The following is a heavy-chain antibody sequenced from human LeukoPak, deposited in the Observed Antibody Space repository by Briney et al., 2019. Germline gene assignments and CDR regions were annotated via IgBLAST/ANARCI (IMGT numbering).Heavy chain of an antibody. CDR1: EFTFSSSW. Sequence: GGSLRLSCAASEFTFSSSWMTWVRQAPGRGLEWVANIKPDGTQQYYVDSVKGRFTISRDNAKNSLYLQMDSLRAEDTAVYYCARYNSGWNDYWGQGTLVTVSS. D-gene: IGHD6-19*01. J-gene: IGHJ4*02. V-gene: IGHV3-7*01. CDR2: IKPDGTQQ. CDR3: ARYNSGWNDY.